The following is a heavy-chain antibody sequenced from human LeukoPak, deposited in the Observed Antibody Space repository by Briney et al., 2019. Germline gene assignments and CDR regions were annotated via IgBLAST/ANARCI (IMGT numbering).Heavy chain of an antibody. Sequence: GGSLRLSCAASGFTFSSYEMNWVRQAPGKGLEWVSYISSSGSTIYYADSVKGRFTISRDNAMNSLYLQMNSLRAEDTAVYYCASGLLEVATMPYHHCGQGTLVTVSS. V-gene: IGHV3-48*03. CDR1: GFTFSSYE. CDR3: ASGLLEVATMPYHH. J-gene: IGHJ5*02. D-gene: IGHD5-12*01. CDR2: ISSSGSTI.